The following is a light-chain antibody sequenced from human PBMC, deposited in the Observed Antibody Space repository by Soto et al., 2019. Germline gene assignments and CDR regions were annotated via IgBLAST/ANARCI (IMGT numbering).Light chain of an antibody. CDR1: SSNIGSNS. V-gene: IGLV1-44*01. CDR2: TNN. Sequence: QPVLTQSPSASGTPGQRVTISCSGSSSNIGSNSVNWYQHLPGTAPKLLIYTNNQRPSGVPDRFSGSKSGTSASLVISGLQSEDEADFYCAAWDDSLNGYVFGTGTKLTVL. J-gene: IGLJ1*01. CDR3: AAWDDSLNGYV.